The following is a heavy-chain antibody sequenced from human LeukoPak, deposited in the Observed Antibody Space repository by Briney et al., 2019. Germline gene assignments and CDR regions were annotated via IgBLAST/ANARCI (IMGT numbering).Heavy chain of an antibody. D-gene: IGHD4-17*01. CDR1: GFSFSSHG. V-gene: IGHV3-23*01. CDR2: ISPSGDIT. Sequence: GGSLRLSCAGSGFSFSSHGMNWVRQAPGKGLEWVSGISPSGDITYYTDSVRGRFTISRDNFKNTLSLQVNSLRAEDTAMYYCAKAAMTTVTELDYWGQGTLVTVSS. CDR3: AKAAMTTVTELDY. J-gene: IGHJ4*02.